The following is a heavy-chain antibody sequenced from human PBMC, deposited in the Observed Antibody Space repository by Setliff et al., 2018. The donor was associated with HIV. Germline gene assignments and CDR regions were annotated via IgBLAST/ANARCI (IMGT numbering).Heavy chain of an antibody. CDR3: ATVYGGNSH. CDR1: GFTFSSYW. J-gene: IGHJ4*02. CDR2: IQQGGSQK. Sequence: PGGSLRLSCGASGFTFSSYWMTWVRQPPGKGLEWVANIQQGGSQKYYVDSVKGRFTISRDNAKTSLFLHMNSLRAEDTALYYCATVYGGNSHWGQGTLVTVSS. V-gene: IGHV3-7*03. D-gene: IGHD4-17*01.